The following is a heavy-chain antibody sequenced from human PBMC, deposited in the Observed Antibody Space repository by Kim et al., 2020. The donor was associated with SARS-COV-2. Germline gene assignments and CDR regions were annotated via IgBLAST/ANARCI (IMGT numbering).Heavy chain of an antibody. V-gene: IGHV3-33*08. J-gene: IGHJ5*02. CDR2: IWYDGSNK. D-gene: IGHD6-19*01. Sequence: GGSLRLSCAASGFTFSSYGMHWVRQAPGKGLEWVAVIWYDGSNKYYADSVKGRFTISRDNSKNTLYLQMNSLRAEDTAVYYCARGGIAVAGKRSLNWFDPWGQGTLVTVSS. CDR3: ARGGIAVAGKRSLNWFDP. CDR1: GFTFSSYG.